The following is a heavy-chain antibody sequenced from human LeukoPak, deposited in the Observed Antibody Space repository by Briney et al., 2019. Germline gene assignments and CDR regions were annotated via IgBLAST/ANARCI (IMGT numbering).Heavy chain of an antibody. Sequence: GSLRLSCAASGYTFSSYAMHWVRQAPGKGLEWVAVISYDGSNKYCADSVKGRFTISRDNSKNTLYLQMNSLRAEDTAVYYCARELGGSYFDIWGQGTMVTVSS. CDR3: ARELGGSYFDI. D-gene: IGHD1-26*01. CDR1: GYTFSSYA. V-gene: IGHV3-30-3*01. J-gene: IGHJ3*02. CDR2: ISYDGSNK.